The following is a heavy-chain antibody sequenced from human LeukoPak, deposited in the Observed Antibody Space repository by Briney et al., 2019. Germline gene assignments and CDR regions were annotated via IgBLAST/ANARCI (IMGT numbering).Heavy chain of an antibody. Sequence: GESLKISRKGSGYSFTSYWIGWVRQMPGKGLEWMGIIYPGDSDTRYSPSFQGQVTISADKSISTAYLQWSSLKASDTAMYYCARHSYHYYDSSGYSDYWGRGTLVTVSS. V-gene: IGHV5-51*01. CDR3: ARHSYHYYDSSGYSDY. CDR1: GYSFTSYW. CDR2: IYPGDSDT. D-gene: IGHD3-22*01. J-gene: IGHJ4*02.